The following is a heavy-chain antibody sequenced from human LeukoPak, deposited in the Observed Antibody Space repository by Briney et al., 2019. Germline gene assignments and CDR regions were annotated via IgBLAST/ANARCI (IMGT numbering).Heavy chain of an antibody. CDR2: ISGSGGST. V-gene: IGHV3-23*01. Sequence: GGSLRLSCAASGFTFSSYAMSWVRQAPGKGLEWVSAISGSGGSTYYADSVKGRFTISRDNSKNALFLQMNSLRAEDTAVYYCAKSGPYCSSTSCNYFDYWGQGTLVTVSS. J-gene: IGHJ4*02. CDR3: AKSGPYCSSTSCNYFDY. CDR1: GFTFSSYA. D-gene: IGHD2-2*01.